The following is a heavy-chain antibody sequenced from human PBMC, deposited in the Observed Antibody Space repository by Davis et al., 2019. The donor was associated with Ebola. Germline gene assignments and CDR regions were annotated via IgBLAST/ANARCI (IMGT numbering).Heavy chain of an antibody. Sequence: GESLKISCAASEFIFSSYGMHWVRQAPGRGLEWVAFIWYDGSREVYADSVKGRFTISRDNPKNMVFLQMNSLRDDDTAVYYCARALGGNAVNYGMDVWGQGTTVTVSS. CDR3: ARALGGNAVNYGMDV. D-gene: IGHD4-23*01. V-gene: IGHV3-33*01. CDR1: EFIFSSYG. J-gene: IGHJ6*02. CDR2: IWYDGSRE.